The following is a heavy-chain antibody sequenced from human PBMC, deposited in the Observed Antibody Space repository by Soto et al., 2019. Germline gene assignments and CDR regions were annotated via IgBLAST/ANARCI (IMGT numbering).Heavy chain of an antibody. CDR1: GGSISRSSYY. Sequence: QLQLQESGPGLVRPSETLSLTCTVSGGSISRSSYYWGCIRQTPGKGLEWIGSIYYTGSTYYNPSLKSRVTISVDTSKNQFSLKLSSVTASDTAVYYCASGPGITADGTSHWGPGTLVTVSS. J-gene: IGHJ4*02. CDR3: ASGPGITADGTSH. V-gene: IGHV4-39*01. D-gene: IGHD6-13*01. CDR2: IYYTGST.